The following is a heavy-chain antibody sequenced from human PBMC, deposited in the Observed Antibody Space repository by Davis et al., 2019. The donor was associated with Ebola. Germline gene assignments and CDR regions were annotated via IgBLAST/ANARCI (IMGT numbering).Heavy chain of an antibody. D-gene: IGHD4-17*01. V-gene: IGHV1-18*01. CDR1: GYTFTSHA. Sequence: PSVKVSCKASGYTFTSHAISWVRQAPGQGLEWMGWISAYNVNTNYAPKLQGRVTMTTDTSTSTAYMELRSLRSGDTAVYYCARGVDYGEQFDYWGQGTLVTVSS. CDR2: ISAYNVNT. CDR3: ARGVDYGEQFDY. J-gene: IGHJ4*02.